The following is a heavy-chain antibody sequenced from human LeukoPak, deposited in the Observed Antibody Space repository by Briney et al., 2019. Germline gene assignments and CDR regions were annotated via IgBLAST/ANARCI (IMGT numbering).Heavy chain of an antibody. V-gene: IGHV3-23*01. CDR2: ISGSGGST. D-gene: IGHD2-8*01. CDR3: AKCRSDDIVQMVYAPIARFDY. J-gene: IGHJ4*02. Sequence: GGSLRLSCAASGFTFSSYAMSWVRHAPGKGLEWVSAISGSGGSTYYADSVKGRFTIPRDNSKNTLYLQMNSLRAEDTAVYYCAKCRSDDIVQMVYAPIARFDYWGQGTLVTVSS. CDR1: GFTFSSYA.